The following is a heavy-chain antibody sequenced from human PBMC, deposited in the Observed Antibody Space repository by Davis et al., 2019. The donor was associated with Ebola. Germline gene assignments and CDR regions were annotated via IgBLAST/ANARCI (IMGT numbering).Heavy chain of an antibody. J-gene: IGHJ3*01. D-gene: IGHD6-19*01. Sequence: PGGSLTLSCETSGFIFRNYVMSWVRQAPGKGLEWVSTLGLSADTYYADSVKGRFTISRDNSKNTLHLQMNRLRVEDTAIYYCAKDTSNVWFDVWGQGTMVTVSS. V-gene: IGHV3-23*01. CDR1: GFIFRNYV. CDR2: LGLSADT. CDR3: AKDTSNVWFDV.